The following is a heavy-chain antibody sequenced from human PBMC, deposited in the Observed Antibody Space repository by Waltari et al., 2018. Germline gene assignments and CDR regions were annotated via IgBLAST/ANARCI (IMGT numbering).Heavy chain of an antibody. CDR1: GGTFSSYA. D-gene: IGHD1-1*01. CDR3: AGEKSEAKDGMEYYYGMDV. CDR2: IIPIFGTA. V-gene: IGHV1-69*05. Sequence: QVQLVQSGAEVKKPGSSVKVSCKASGGTFSSYAISWVRQAPGQGLEWMGGIIPIFGTANYAQKFQGRVTMTTDESTSTAYMELSSLRSEDTAVYYWAGEKSEAKDGMEYYYGMDVWGQGTTVTVSS. J-gene: IGHJ6*02.